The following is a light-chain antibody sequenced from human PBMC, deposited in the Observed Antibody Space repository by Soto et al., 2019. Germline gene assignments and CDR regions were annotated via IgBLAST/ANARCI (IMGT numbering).Light chain of an antibody. CDR1: QSVSSL. CDR3: QHRSDGPLT. J-gene: IGKJ2*01. Sequence: EIVLTQSPATLTLSPGERATLSCRASQSVSSLLAWYQQKPGQAPRLLIYDASNRATGIPARFSGSGSGTDFTLTISILEPEDVAVYYCQHRSDGPLTFGQGTKLEIK. V-gene: IGKV3-11*01. CDR2: DAS.